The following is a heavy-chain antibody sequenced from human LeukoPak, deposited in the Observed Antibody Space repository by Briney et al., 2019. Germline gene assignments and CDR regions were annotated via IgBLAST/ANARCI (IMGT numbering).Heavy chain of an antibody. Sequence: SETLSLTCTVSGGSFSSYYWSWIRQPPGKGLEWIGYIYYSGSTNYNPSLKSRVTISVGTSRNQLSLKLSSVTAADTAVYSCARGPVRSGWYGGRYNWFDPCGQGTLVTVSS. CDR2: IYYSGST. D-gene: IGHD6-19*01. J-gene: IGHJ5*02. CDR1: GGSFSSYY. V-gene: IGHV4-59*08. CDR3: ARGPVRSGWYGGRYNWFDP.